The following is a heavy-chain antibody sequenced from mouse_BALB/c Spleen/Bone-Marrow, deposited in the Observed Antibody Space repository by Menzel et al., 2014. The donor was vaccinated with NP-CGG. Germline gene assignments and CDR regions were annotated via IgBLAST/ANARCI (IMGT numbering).Heavy chain of an antibody. V-gene: IGHV14-3*02. D-gene: IGHD1-1*01. CDR3: APYYYGRWFAN. CDR1: GFNIKDTY. Sequence: VQLQLPGADLVKPGASVKLSCTASGFNIKDTYMHWVKQRPEQGLEWLGRIDPANGNIKYDTKFQGKATITADTTSNTAYLQLSSLTSEDTAVYYCAPYYYGRWFANWGQGTLVTVSA. CDR2: IDPANGNI. J-gene: IGHJ3*01.